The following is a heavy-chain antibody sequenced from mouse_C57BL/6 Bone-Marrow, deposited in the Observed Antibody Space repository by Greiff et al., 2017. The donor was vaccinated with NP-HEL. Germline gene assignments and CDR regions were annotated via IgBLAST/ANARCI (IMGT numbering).Heavy chain of an antibody. CDR1: GYTFTSYG. CDR2: IYPRSGNT. J-gene: IGHJ4*01. CDR3: ARLGVYYGNYGGYYAMDY. V-gene: IGHV1-81*01. D-gene: IGHD2-1*01. Sequence: QVQLQQPGAELARPGASVKLSCKASGYTFTSYGISWVKQRTGQGLEWIGEIYPRSGNTYYNEKFKGKATLTADKSSSTAYMELRSLTSEDSAVYFCARLGVYYGNYGGYYAMDYWGQGTSVTVSS.